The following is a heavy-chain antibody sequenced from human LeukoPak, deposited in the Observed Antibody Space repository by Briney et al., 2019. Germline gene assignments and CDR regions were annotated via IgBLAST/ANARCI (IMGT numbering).Heavy chain of an antibody. CDR2: IYYSGNT. V-gene: IGHV4-30-2*01. Sequence: SETLSLTCTVSGDSISRGGYYWSWIRQPPGKGLEWIGHIYYSGNTYYNPSLKSRVTISVDRFKTQFSLKLSSVTAADTAVYYCARKSTIFGVIAHSPFDYWGQGTLVTVSS. J-gene: IGHJ4*02. CDR3: ARKSTIFGVIAHSPFDY. D-gene: IGHD3-3*01. CDR1: GDSISRGGYY.